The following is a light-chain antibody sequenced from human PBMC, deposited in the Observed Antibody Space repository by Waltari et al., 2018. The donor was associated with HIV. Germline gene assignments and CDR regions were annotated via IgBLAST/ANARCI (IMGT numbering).Light chain of an antibody. CDR2: GVS. Sequence: EIVMTQSPATLSVSPGERVTLSCRASQSIAKNLAWYQQQPGQAPRLLMYGVSTRATGIPARFSGSGSWTEFTLTISSLQSEDLAVYYCQQYDNWPPWTFGQGTKVE. CDR1: QSIAKN. CDR3: QQYDNWPPWT. V-gene: IGKV3-15*01. J-gene: IGKJ1*01.